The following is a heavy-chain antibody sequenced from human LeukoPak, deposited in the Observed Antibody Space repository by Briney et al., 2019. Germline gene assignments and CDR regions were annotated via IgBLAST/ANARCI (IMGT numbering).Heavy chain of an antibody. CDR1: GYTFTGYY. J-gene: IGHJ5*02. CDR2: INPNSGGT. Sequence: ASVKVSCTASGYTFTGYYMHWVRQAPGQGLEWMGWINPNSGGTNYAQKFQGRVTMTRDTSISTAYMELSRLRSDDTAVYYCARSSTVTGRGWFDPWGQGTLVTVSS. D-gene: IGHD4-17*01. V-gene: IGHV1-2*02. CDR3: ARSSTVTGRGWFDP.